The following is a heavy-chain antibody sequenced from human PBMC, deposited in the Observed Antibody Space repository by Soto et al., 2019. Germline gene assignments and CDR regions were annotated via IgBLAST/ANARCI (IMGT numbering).Heavy chain of an antibody. D-gene: IGHD3-22*01. CDR3: ARDPRHYYDSSGYIADYYYYGMDV. CDR1: GGTFSSYA. Sequence: QVQLVQSGAEVKKPGSSVKVSCKASGGTFSSYAISWVRQAPGQGLEWMGGIIPIFGTANYAQKFQGRVTITADESTSTAYMELSSLRSEDTAVYYCARDPRHYYDSSGYIADYYYYGMDVWGQGTTVTVSS. J-gene: IGHJ6*02. CDR2: IIPIFGTA. V-gene: IGHV1-69*01.